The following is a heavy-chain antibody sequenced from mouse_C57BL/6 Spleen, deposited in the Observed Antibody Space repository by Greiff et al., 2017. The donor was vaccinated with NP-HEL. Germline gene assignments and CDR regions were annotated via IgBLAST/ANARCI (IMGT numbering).Heavy chain of an antibody. V-gene: IGHV1-52*01. Sequence: QVQLKQPGAELVRPGSSVKLSCKASGYTFTSYWMHWVKQRPIQGLEWIGNIDPSDSETHYNQKFKDKATLTVDKSSSTAYMQLSSLTSEDSAVYYCAREAAQATKYFDYWGQGTTLTVSS. CDR2: IDPSDSET. J-gene: IGHJ2*01. CDR1: GYTFTSYW. CDR3: AREAAQATKYFDY. D-gene: IGHD3-2*02.